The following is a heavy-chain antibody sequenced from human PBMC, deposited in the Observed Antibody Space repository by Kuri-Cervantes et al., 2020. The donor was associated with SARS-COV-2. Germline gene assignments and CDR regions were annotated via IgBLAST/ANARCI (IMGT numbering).Heavy chain of an antibody. D-gene: IGHD1-26*01. CDR1: GFTFSSYS. J-gene: IGHJ4*02. CDR2: ISSSSSYI. CDR3: AKDDYSGSYNFGY. V-gene: IGHV3-21*01. Sequence: GGSLRLSCAASGFTFSSYSMNWVRQAPGKGLEWVSSISSSSSYIYYADSVKGRFTISRDNAKNSLYLQMNSLRAEDTAVYYCAKDDYSGSYNFGYWGQGTLVTVSS.